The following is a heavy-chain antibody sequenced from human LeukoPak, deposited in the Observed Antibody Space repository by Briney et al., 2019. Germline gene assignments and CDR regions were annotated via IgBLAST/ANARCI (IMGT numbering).Heavy chain of an antibody. D-gene: IGHD3-3*01. J-gene: IGHJ4*02. CDR3: ARGTYYDFWSGYKGGYYFDY. Sequence: PSQTLSLTCTVSGGSISSGGYYLSWIRQHPGKGLEWIVYIYYGGSTYYNPSLKSRVTISVDTSKNQFSLKLSSVTAADTAVYYCARGTYYDFWSGYKGGYYFDYWGQGTLVTVSS. CDR2: IYYGGST. V-gene: IGHV4-31*03. CDR1: GGSISSGGYY.